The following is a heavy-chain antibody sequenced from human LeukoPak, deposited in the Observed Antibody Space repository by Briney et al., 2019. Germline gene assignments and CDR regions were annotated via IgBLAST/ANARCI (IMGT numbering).Heavy chain of an antibody. Sequence: PGGSLRLSCAASGFTFRSYSMNWVLQAPGKGLEWVSSISSSSTYIYYADSVKGRFTISRDNAKNSLYLQMSSLRAEDTAVYYCARDPRYDTTGYYYGPYYFDYWGQGTPVTVSA. CDR2: ISSSSTYI. CDR3: ARDPRYDTTGYYYGPYYFDY. D-gene: IGHD3-22*01. CDR1: GFTFRSYS. J-gene: IGHJ4*02. V-gene: IGHV3-21*01.